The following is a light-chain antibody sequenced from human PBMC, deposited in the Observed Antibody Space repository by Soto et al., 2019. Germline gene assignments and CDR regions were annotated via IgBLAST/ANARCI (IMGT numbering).Light chain of an antibody. J-gene: IGKJ1*01. CDR1: QSISSW. CDR3: QQYNSYSKT. CDR2: KAS. V-gene: IGKV1-5*03. Sequence: DIQMTQSPSTLSASVGDRVTITCRASQSISSWLAWCQQKPGKAPNLLIYKASNLESGVPSRFSGSGSGTEFTLTISILQHDDFATYYCQQYNSYSKTFGQGTKVEIK.